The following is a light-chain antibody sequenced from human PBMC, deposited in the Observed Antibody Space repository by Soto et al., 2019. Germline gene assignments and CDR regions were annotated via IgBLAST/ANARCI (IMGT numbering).Light chain of an antibody. J-gene: IGKJ5*01. CDR1: QSLLHSNGYNY. CDR2: LGS. V-gene: IGKV2-28*01. CDR3: MHVLQTPII. Sequence: DLVMTQSPLSLPVTPGEPASISCRSSQSLLHSNGYNYLDWYLQKPGQSPQLLIYLGSNRASGVPDRFSGSGSGTDFTLKISRVEAEDAGVYYCMHVLQTPIIFGQGTRLEIK.